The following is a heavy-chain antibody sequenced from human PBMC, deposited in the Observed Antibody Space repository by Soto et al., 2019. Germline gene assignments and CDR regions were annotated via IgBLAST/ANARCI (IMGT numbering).Heavy chain of an antibody. CDR1: GRSTSRGVYS. Sequence: PSETLSLTCAVSGRSTSRGVYSWSWIRQPPGKGLEWIGYIYHSGSTYYNPSLKSRVTISVDRSKNQFSLKLSSVTAADMAVYYCARINFYDSSGYSNDAFDIWGQGTMVS. V-gene: IGHV4-30-2*01. CDR2: IYHSGST. J-gene: IGHJ3*02. CDR3: ARINFYDSSGYSNDAFDI. D-gene: IGHD3-22*01.